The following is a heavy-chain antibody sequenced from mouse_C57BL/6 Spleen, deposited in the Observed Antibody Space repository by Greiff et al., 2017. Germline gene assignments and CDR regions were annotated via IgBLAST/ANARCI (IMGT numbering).Heavy chain of an antibody. J-gene: IGHJ1*03. D-gene: IGHD2-2*01. Sequence: EVQRVESGGGLVQPKGSLKLSCAASGFSFNTYAMNWVRQAPGKGLEWVARIRSKSNNYATYYADSVKDRFTISRDDSESMLYLQMNNLKTEDTAMYYCVRHGYEYFDVWGTGTTVTVSS. CDR3: VRHGYEYFDV. V-gene: IGHV10-1*01. CDR1: GFSFNTYA. CDR2: IRSKSNNYAT.